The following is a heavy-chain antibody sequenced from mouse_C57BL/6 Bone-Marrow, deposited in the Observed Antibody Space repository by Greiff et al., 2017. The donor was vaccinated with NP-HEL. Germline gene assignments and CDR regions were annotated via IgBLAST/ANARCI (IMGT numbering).Heavy chain of an antibody. CDR2: ILPGSGST. Sequence: QVQLQQSGAELMKPGASVKLSCKATGYTFTGYWIEWVKQRPGHGLEWIGEILPGSGSTNYHEKFKGKATFTADTSSNTAYMQLSSLTTEDSAIYCCARLYSNYEVFYAMDYWGQGTSVTVSS. CDR1: GYTFTGYW. CDR3: ARLYSNYEVFYAMDY. V-gene: IGHV1-9*01. J-gene: IGHJ4*01. D-gene: IGHD2-5*01.